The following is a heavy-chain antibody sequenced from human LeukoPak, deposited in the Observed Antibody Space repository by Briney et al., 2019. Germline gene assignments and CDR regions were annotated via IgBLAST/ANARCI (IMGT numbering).Heavy chain of an antibody. CDR3: ARYNLRVEYYFDY. CDR1: GFIFSSHG. V-gene: IGHV3-23*01. Sequence: AGGSLRLSCAASGFIFSSHGMNWVRQAPGKGLEWVSGISPSGDITYYADSVKGRFTISRDNAKNSLYLQMNSLRAEDTAVYYCARYNLRVEYYFDYWGQGTLVTVSS. CDR2: ISPSGDIT. J-gene: IGHJ4*02. D-gene: IGHD1-1*01.